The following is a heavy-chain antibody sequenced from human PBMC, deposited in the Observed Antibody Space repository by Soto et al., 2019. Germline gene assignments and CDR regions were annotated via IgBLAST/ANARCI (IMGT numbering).Heavy chain of an antibody. CDR3: ARGGWVRYFDL. D-gene: IGHD1-1*01. CDR1: GFTFTIYW. CDR2: IKQGGSEK. Sequence: EVQLVESRGGLVQPGGALRLACAAAGFTFTIYWMKWVRQAPGKGLEWVADIKQGGSEKYYVDSVKGRFTISRDNAKNSLYLQMNSLRADDTAVYYCARGGWVRYFDLWGRGTLVTVSS. V-gene: IGHV3-7*05. J-gene: IGHJ2*01.